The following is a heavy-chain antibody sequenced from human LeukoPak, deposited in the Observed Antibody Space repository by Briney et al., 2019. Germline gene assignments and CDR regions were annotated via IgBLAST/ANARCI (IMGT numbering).Heavy chain of an antibody. CDR1: GGTFSNYA. J-gene: IGHJ4*02. Sequence: GASVKVSCKASGGTFSNYAISWVRQTPGQGLEWMGWLIPIFGSSNYAQKFQGRVTIAADESTTTAYMELSGLRSEDTAVYYCARVATTGLSETSPLTNWGQGTLVTVSS. CDR3: ARVATTGLSETSPLTN. V-gene: IGHV1-69*13. CDR2: LIPIFGSS. D-gene: IGHD1-1*01.